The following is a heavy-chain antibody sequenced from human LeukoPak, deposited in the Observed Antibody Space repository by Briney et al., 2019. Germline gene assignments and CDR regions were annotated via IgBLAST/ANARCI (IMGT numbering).Heavy chain of an antibody. CDR1: GGSISSGGYY. Sequence: PSETLSLTCTVSGGSISSGGYYWSWLRQLPGKGLEWIGYIYYSGSTSYNPSLRSRVTISLDTSKNQFSLKLSSLTAADTAVYYCASSFAVVPAALRLAFDIWGQGTLVTVSS. V-gene: IGHV4-31*03. CDR3: ASSFAVVPAALRLAFDI. J-gene: IGHJ3*02. CDR2: IYYSGST. D-gene: IGHD2-2*01.